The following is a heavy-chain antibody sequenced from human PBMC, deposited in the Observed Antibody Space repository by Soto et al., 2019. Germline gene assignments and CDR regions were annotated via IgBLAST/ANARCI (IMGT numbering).Heavy chain of an antibody. CDR3: ARPRGDSSGYKTKHYYYYYYSMDV. V-gene: IGHV1-69*13. CDR1: GGTFSSYA. D-gene: IGHD3-22*01. Sequence: GAAVKVSCKASGGTFSSYAISWVRQAPGQGLEWMGGIIPIFGTANYAQKFQGRVTITADESTSTAYMELSSLRSEDTAVYYCARPRGDSSGYKTKHYYYYYYSMDVWGQGTTVTVSS. J-gene: IGHJ6*02. CDR2: IIPIFGTA.